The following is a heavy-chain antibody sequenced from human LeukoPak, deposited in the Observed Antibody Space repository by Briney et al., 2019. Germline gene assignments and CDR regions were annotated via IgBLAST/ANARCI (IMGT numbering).Heavy chain of an antibody. CDR3: AREGEVDTMIVGYYFDY. D-gene: IGHD3-22*01. CDR1: GYTFTGYY. Sequence: ASVKVPCKASGYTFTGYYIHWVRQAPGQGLEWMGWINPNSGGTNYAQKFQGRVTMTRDTSISTAYMELSRLRSDDTAVYYCAREGEVDTMIVGYYFDYWGQGTLVTVSS. CDR2: INPNSGGT. J-gene: IGHJ4*02. V-gene: IGHV1-2*02.